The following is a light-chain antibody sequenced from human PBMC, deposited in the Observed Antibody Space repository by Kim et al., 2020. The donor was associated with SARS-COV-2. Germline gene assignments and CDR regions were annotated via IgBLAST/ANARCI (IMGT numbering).Light chain of an antibody. CDR2: DVS. CDR1: SSDVGGYNY. Sequence: QSALTQPASVSGSPGQSITISCTGTSSDVGGYNYVSWYQQHPGKAPKLMIYDVSNRPSGVSNRFSGSKSGNTASLTISGLQAEDEADYHCSSYTSRSTLVFGGGTQLTVL. CDR3: SSYTSRSTLV. J-gene: IGLJ3*02. V-gene: IGLV2-14*03.